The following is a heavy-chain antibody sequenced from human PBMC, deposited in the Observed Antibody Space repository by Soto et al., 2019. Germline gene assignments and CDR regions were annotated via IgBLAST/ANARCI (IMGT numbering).Heavy chain of an antibody. J-gene: IGHJ4*02. CDR1: GGSINSGDYF. Sequence: PSKTLSLTCSVSGGSINSGDYFWGWIRQPPGKGLEWIGSIFYTGSTYYSPSLKSRASMSMDTSKNLFSQRLRSLTAADTAVYFCARVKDTLYRHYYLDYWGQGTPVTVSS. CDR3: ARVKDTLYRHYYLDY. D-gene: IGHD2-15*01. V-gene: IGHV4-30-4*01. CDR2: IFYTGST.